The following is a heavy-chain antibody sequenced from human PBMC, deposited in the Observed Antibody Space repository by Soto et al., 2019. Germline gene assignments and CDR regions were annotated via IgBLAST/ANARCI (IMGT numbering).Heavy chain of an antibody. D-gene: IGHD6-13*01. CDR3: AKYRRTEAEGFTLDY. J-gene: IGHJ4*02. CDR2: IYYTGST. CDR1: GDSINNYY. Sequence: PSETLSLTCTVSGDSINNYYWSWIRQPPGKRLEWIGYIYYTGSTTYNPSLESRVTMSVDTSKNQFSLKLNSVNAADTAVYYCAKYRRTEAEGFTLDYWGRRTLVTVSS. V-gene: IGHV4-59*01.